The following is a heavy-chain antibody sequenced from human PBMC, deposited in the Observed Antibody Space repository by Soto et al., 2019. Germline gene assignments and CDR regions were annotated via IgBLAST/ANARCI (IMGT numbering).Heavy chain of an antibody. V-gene: IGHV3-7*05. D-gene: IGHD3-10*01. J-gene: IGHJ4*02. CDR2: IKTDGSEK. Sequence: EVQLVESGGGLVQPGGSLRLSCAASGFTFRDNWMSWVRHVPGKGLECVANIKTDGSEKYYVDPVKGRFTISRDNAKNSLYLQMNGLRAEDTAVYYCATSMGRGGNDYWGQGTLVTVSS. CDR3: ATSMGRGGNDY. CDR1: GFTFRDNW.